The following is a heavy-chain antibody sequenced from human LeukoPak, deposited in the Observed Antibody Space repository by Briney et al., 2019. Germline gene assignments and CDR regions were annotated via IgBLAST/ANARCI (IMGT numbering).Heavy chain of an antibody. V-gene: IGHV3-23*01. CDR1: GFTFSSYA. Sequence: GGSLRLSCAASGFTFSSYAMTWVRQAPGKGLEWVSAISGSGGSTYYSDSVKGRVTISRDNSKNTVYLQMNSLRAEDTAIHYCAKDRYSSSAFDYWGQGTLVTVSS. CDR3: AKDRYSSSAFDY. J-gene: IGHJ4*02. CDR2: ISGSGGST. D-gene: IGHD6-6*01.